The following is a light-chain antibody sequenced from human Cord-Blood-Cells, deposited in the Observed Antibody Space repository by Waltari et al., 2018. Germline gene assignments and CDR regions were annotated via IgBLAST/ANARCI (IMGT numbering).Light chain of an antibody. CDR2: GKN. CDR3: SSRDSSGKAV. CDR1: TLSSHY. J-gene: IGLJ2*01. V-gene: IGLV3-19*01. Sequence: SSELTQDPALSVALGRTSSSTCHKDTLSSHYSRWFQQKPGQAPALAIYGKNTRPSGTPDRFSGSSSGTTTPVTITGAQAEDEADYYCSSRDSSGKAVFGGGTKLTVL.